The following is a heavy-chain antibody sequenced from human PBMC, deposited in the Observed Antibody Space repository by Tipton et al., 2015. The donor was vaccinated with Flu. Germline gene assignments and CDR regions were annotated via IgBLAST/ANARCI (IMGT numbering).Heavy chain of an antibody. CDR3: AKAGFQSGSYFED. J-gene: IGHJ4*02. V-gene: IGHV3-30*18. CDR1: GLTFSTHG. Sequence: RSLRLSCVASGLTFSTHGMHWVRQAPGKGLEWVAVISNDGVNKNYGDSVKGRFTISRDNSKNTLSLQMNSLRTEDTAVYYCAKAGFQSGSYFEDWGQGTRVTVSS. CDR2: ISNDGVNK. D-gene: IGHD1-26*01.